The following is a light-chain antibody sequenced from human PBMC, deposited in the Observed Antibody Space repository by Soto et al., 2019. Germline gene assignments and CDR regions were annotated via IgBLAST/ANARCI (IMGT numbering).Light chain of an antibody. J-gene: IGKJ4*01. CDR2: GAS. CDR1: QDINTY. CDR3: QQYENIPLT. V-gene: IGKV1-33*01. Sequence: DVEMTQSPSSLSASVGDRVIITCQASQDINTYLNWYQQKKGKPPKLVIYGASSLENGVPSRFIGTGSGTNYTFTINSLQPEDIATYYCQQYENIPLTFGGGTRVE.